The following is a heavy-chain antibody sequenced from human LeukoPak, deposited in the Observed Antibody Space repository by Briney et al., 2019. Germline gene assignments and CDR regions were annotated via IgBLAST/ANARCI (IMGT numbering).Heavy chain of an antibody. D-gene: IGHD4-17*01. J-gene: IGHJ4*02. V-gene: IGHV1-2*02. Sequence: ASVKVSCKASGYTFTGHYMHWVRQAPGQGLEWMGWINPNSSGTNYAQKFQGRVTMTRDASISTAYMELSRLRSDDTAVYYCARDSYYGDSRSLHFDYWGQGTLVTISS. CDR1: GYTFTGHY. CDR3: ARDSYYGDSRSLHFDY. CDR2: INPNSSGT.